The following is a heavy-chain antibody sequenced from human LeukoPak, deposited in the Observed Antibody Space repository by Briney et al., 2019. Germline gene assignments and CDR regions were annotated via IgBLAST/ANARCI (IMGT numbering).Heavy chain of an antibody. Sequence: ASVKVSCKASGYTFTGYYMHWVRQAPGQGLEWMGWVNPNNGGTNYAQKFQGRVTLTSDTSIGTAYMEMISLTSDDTAIYYCARLGRQDTAMAWGQVTLVTVSS. CDR1: GYTFTGYY. CDR2: VNPNNGGT. CDR3: ARLGRQDTAMA. D-gene: IGHD5-18*01. J-gene: IGHJ5*02. V-gene: IGHV1-2*02.